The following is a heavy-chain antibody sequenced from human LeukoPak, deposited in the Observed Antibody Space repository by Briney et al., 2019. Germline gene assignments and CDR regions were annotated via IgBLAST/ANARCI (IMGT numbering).Heavy chain of an antibody. Sequence: TLSLTCTVSGGSISSGGYYWSWIRQHPGKGLEWIGYIYYSGSTYYNPSLKSRVTISVDTSKNQFSLKLSSVTAADMAVYYCASWGSFYFDYWGQGTLVTVSS. J-gene: IGHJ4*02. V-gene: IGHV4-31*03. CDR2: IYYSGST. CDR1: GGSISSGGYY. D-gene: IGHD6-6*01. CDR3: ASWGSFYFDY.